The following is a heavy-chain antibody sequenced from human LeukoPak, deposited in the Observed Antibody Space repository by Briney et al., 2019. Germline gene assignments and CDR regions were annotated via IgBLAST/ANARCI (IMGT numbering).Heavy chain of an antibody. CDR2: ISSSGSTT. CDR3: ARDGGNYYGSGSNDY. V-gene: IGHV3-11*04. CDR1: GFTFGDYF. J-gene: IGHJ4*02. D-gene: IGHD3-10*01. Sequence: GGSLRLSCAASGFTFGDYFMTWIRQAPGKGLEYISYISSSGSTTHYADSVKGRFTISRDNAKNSLYLQMNSLRAEDTAVYYCARDGGNYYGSGSNDYWGQGTLVTVSS.